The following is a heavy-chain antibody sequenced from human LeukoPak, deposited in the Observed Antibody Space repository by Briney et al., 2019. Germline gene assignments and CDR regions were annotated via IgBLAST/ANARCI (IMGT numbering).Heavy chain of an antibody. CDR3: ARVSLDFYDRSGYYYFDY. CDR1: GGSMNTDY. CDR2: IYYSGST. Sequence: PSETLSLTCTVTGGSMNTDYWSWIRQPPGKGLEWIGYIYYSGSTSYSPSLKSRVTMSVDTSKNQFSLNLRSVTAADTAVYYCARVSLDFYDRSGYYYFDYWGQGTLATVSS. J-gene: IGHJ4*02. V-gene: IGHV4-59*01. D-gene: IGHD3-22*01.